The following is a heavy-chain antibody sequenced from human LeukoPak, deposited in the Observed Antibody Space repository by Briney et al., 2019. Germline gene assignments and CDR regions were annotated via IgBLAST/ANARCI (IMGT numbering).Heavy chain of an antibody. Sequence: SETLSLTCAVSGDSISRNDYYWGWIRQPPGKGLEWIGTIYYSGSAYYSPSLKSRVTMSVDTSKTQFSLKLSSVTAADTAVYYCARAHSWLRFLYYYMDVWGEGTTVTVSS. D-gene: IGHD5-12*01. V-gene: IGHV4-39*07. CDR1: GDSISRNDYY. CDR2: IYYSGSA. J-gene: IGHJ6*03. CDR3: ARAHSWLRFLYYYMDV.